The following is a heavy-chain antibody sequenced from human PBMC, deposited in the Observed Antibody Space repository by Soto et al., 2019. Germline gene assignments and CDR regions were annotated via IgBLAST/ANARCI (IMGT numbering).Heavy chain of an antibody. V-gene: IGHV3-23*01. Sequence: EVQLLESGGGLVQPGGSLRLSCAASGFTFSSYAMSWVRRAPGKGLEWVSAISGSGGSTYYADSVKGRFTISRDNSKNPMYLQMNSLRAEDTAVYYCAKGLYSSSWYGEFDYWGQGTLVTVSS. CDR3: AKGLYSSSWYGEFDY. CDR2: ISGSGGST. D-gene: IGHD6-13*01. J-gene: IGHJ4*02. CDR1: GFTFSSYA.